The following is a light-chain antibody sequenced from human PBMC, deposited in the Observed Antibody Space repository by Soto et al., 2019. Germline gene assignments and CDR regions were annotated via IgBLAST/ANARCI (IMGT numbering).Light chain of an antibody. CDR2: SAS. V-gene: IGKV1-12*01. Sequence: DIQVTQSPPSMAASVGDRVTITCRASQDIGNWMTWYQQKPGKAPKLLIYSASTLVRGVPSRFSRSGSGTEFTLAISCLKPDDSLTYFCQQAKSFPITCGQGTRLDI. CDR3: QQAKSFPIT. CDR1: QDIGNW. J-gene: IGKJ5*01.